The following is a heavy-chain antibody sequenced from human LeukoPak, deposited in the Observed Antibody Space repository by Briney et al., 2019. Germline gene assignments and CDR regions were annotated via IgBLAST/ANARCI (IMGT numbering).Heavy chain of an antibody. V-gene: IGHV1-58*02. CDR1: GFTFTSSA. CDR3: ARLPPNYYDSSGYYYVLNY. CDR2: IVVGSGNT. Sequence: SVKVSCKASGFTFTSSAMQWVRQARGQRLEWIGWIVVGSGNTNYAQKFQGRVTMTRDTSISTAYMELSRLRSDDTAVYYCARLPPNYYDSSGYYYVLNYWGQGTLVTVSS. J-gene: IGHJ4*02. D-gene: IGHD3-22*01.